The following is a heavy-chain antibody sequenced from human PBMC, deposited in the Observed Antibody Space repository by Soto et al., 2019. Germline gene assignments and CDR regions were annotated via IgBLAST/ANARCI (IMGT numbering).Heavy chain of an antibody. V-gene: IGHV4-4*02. CDR1: GGTVASSHW. D-gene: IGHD5-18*01. CDR2: VYHTGDT. CDR3: AGERVTAGGNSYIDP. J-gene: IGHJ5*02. Sequence: QVQLQESGPRLVKPSGSLSLTCGVSGGTVASSHWCSWVRQSPSRGLEWIGNVYHTGDTNFNPYPRSLVTFSVDKSNNLFSVRLTSLTAADTAVYFCAGERVTAGGNSYIDPLGPGTLVTVSS.